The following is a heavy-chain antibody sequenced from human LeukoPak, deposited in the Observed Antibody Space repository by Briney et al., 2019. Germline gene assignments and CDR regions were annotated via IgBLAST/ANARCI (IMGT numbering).Heavy chain of an antibody. Sequence: PSETLSLTCAVSGYSISSGYYWGWIRQPPGKGLEWIGSIYHSGSTYYNPSLKSRVTMSVDTSKNQFSLKLSSVTAADTAVYYCARDRRDGYTNWFDPWGQGTLVTVSS. J-gene: IGHJ5*02. D-gene: IGHD5-24*01. CDR3: ARDRRDGYTNWFDP. CDR2: IYHSGST. V-gene: IGHV4-38-2*02. CDR1: GYSISSGYY.